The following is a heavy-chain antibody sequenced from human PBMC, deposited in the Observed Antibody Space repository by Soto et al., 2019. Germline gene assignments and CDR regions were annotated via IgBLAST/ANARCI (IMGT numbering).Heavy chain of an antibody. CDR1: GFTFNIYG. CDR3: AKGITIFGVVTTYYYYGMDV. J-gene: IGHJ6*02. Sequence: GGSLRLSCAASGFTFNIYGMHWVRQAPDKGLEWVALISYDGSNQYYADSVKGRFTISRDNSKNTLFLQMNSLRADDTAVYYCAKGITIFGVVTTYYYYGMDVWGQGTTVTVSS. V-gene: IGHV3-30*18. D-gene: IGHD3-3*01. CDR2: ISYDGSNQ.